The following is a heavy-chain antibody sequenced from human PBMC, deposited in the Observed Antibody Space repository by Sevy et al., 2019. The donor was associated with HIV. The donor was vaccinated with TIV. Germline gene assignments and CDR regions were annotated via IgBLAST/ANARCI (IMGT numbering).Heavy chain of an antibody. CDR2: IRSKAYGGTT. D-gene: IGHD1-26*01. CDR1: GFTFGDYA. V-gene: IGHV3-49*03. CDR3: TRDRPYLVVGAYFDY. Sequence: GGSLRLSCTASGFTFGDYAMSWFRQAPGEGLEWVGFIRSKAYGGTTEYAASVKGRFTISRDDSKSIAYLQMNSLKTEDTAVYYCTRDRPYLVVGAYFDYWGQGTLVTVSS. J-gene: IGHJ4*02.